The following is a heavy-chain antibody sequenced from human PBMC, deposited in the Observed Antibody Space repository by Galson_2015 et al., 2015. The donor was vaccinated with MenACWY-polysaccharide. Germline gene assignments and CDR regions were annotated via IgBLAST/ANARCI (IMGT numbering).Heavy chain of an antibody. D-gene: IGHD3-10*01. CDR1: GGSVSSGAYY. J-gene: IGHJ5*02. Sequence: TLSLTCTVSGGSVSSGAYYWSWLRQPPGKGLEWIGYIYFSGRTNYNPSLKSRVTVSLDTSKNQFSLRLSSVTAADTAFYYCASEEIRGGSFGWFDPWGQGTLVTVSS. CDR3: ASEEIRGGSFGWFDP. V-gene: IGHV4-61*08. CDR2: IYFSGRT.